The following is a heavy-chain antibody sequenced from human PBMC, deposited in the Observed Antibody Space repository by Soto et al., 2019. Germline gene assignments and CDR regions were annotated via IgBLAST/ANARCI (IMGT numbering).Heavy chain of an antibody. CDR1: GFSFSDYY. D-gene: IGHD4-4*01. CDR2: ISFSDNSK. CDR3: ARPLWRDDYNWGYFDL. V-gene: IGHV3-11*04. Sequence: GGSLRLSCAASGFSFSDYYMSWIRQAPGKGLEWVSYISFSDNSKYYADSVKGRFTISRDNAKNSLYLQMNSLRAEDTAVYYCARPLWRDDYNWGYFDLWGRGTLVTVSS. J-gene: IGHJ2*01.